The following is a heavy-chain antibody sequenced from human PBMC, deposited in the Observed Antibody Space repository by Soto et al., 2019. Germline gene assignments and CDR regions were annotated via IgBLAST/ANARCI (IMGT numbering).Heavy chain of an antibody. J-gene: IGHJ6*02. V-gene: IGHV5-10-1*01. D-gene: IGHD2-15*01. CDR2: FDPSDSYT. Sequence: EVQLVQSGAEVKKPGESLRISCKGSGYSFTSYWVTWVRQMPGKGLEWMGRFDPSDSYTNYNPPFHGHVTISVNRSISTAYLQWSSLKASDTAMYYCARLYRGNSGMDVWGQGTTVTVSS. CDR1: GYSFTSYW. CDR3: ARLYRGNSGMDV.